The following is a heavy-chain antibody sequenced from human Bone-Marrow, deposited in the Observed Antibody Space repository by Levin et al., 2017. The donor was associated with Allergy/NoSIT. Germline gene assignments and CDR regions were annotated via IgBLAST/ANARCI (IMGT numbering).Heavy chain of an antibody. CDR2: ICYTGST. D-gene: IGHD3-3*01. CDR1: DGSIRGPC. Sequence: SQTLSLTCTVSDGSIRGPCWSWVRQPPGKRLEWIGYICYTGSTKYNPSLKSRVTMSVDRSKNQFSLNLSSVTAADTALYYCARDLNSGWSGYQPFGYWGQGTLVTVSS. J-gene: IGHJ4*02. CDR3: ARDLNSGWSGYQPFGY. V-gene: IGHV4-59*11.